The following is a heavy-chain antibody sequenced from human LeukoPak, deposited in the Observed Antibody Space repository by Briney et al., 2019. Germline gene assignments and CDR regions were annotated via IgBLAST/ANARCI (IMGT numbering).Heavy chain of an antibody. Sequence: GGSLRLSCGASGFSFSTYWMDWVRQAPGKGLEWVASIKEDGSRADYVDSVRGRFTVSRDNTKNSLFLQMNSLRVDDTAVYYCASDRAFSQFDYWGQGTLVTVSP. CDR3: ASDRAFSQFDY. CDR1: GFSFSTYW. V-gene: IGHV3-7*01. CDR2: IKEDGSRA. J-gene: IGHJ4*02. D-gene: IGHD3-10*01.